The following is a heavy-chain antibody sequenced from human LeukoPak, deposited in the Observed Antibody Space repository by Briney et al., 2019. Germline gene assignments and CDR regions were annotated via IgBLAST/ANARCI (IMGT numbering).Heavy chain of an antibody. CDR1: GYTFTGYY. Sequence: ASVKVSCKASGYTFTGYYMHWVRQAPGQGLEWMGWINPNSGGTNYAQKFQGRVTMTRDTSISTAYMELSGLRSDDTAVYYCARDHGTMVREVIYYFDYWGQGTLVTVSS. V-gene: IGHV1-2*02. J-gene: IGHJ4*02. D-gene: IGHD3-10*01. CDR3: ARDHGTMVREVIYYFDY. CDR2: INPNSGGT.